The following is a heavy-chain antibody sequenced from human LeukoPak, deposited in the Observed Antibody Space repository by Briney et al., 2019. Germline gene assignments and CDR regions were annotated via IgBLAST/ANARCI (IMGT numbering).Heavy chain of an antibody. J-gene: IGHJ4*02. Sequence: KPSETLSLTCTVSGGSIGRSSYYWGWIRQPPGKGLEWIGSIHNSGTTYYNPSLKSRVTISVDTSKNQFSLKLSSVTAADTASYYCARHREMATIYFDYWGQGTLVTVSS. D-gene: IGHD5-24*01. CDR3: ARHREMATIYFDY. CDR2: IHNSGTT. CDR1: GGSIGRSSYY. V-gene: IGHV4-39*01.